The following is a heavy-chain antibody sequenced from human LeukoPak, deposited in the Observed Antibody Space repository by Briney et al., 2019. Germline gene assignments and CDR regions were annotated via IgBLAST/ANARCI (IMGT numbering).Heavy chain of an antibody. J-gene: IGHJ2*01. V-gene: IGHV4-59*08. CDR3: ARLLRAVTTSATWYFDL. CDR2: IFYSVDT. Sequence: PSETLSLTCTVSGGSITSNYWSWIRQPPGKGRGWIGYIFYSVDTDYNPSLKSRVTISLDMSKPQFSLKLSSVTAADTAVYYCARLLRAVTTSATWYFDLWGRGTLVTVSS. D-gene: IGHD4-17*01. CDR1: GGSITSNY.